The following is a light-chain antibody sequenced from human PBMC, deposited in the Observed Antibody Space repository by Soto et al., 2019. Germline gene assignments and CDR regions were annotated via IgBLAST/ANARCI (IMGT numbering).Light chain of an antibody. J-gene: IGKJ1*01. CDR1: QSISIW. CDR2: DAS. V-gene: IGKV1-5*01. CDR3: QQYNTYSGT. Sequence: DIQMTQSPSTLSASVGDRVTITCRASQSISIWLAWYQQKPGQAPKLLIYDASSLESGVPSRFSGSGSGTEFTLTISRLQPDDFAGYYCQQYNTYSGTFGHGTKVEIK.